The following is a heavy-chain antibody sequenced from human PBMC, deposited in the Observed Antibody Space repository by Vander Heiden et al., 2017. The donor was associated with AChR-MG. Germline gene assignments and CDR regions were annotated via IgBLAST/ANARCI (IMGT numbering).Heavy chain of an antibody. Sequence: EVQLVESGGGLVQPGGSLSLSCAASGFTVSSDWMSWVRQAPGKGLEWVANIKQDGSEKYYVDSVKGRFTISRDNAKNSLYLQMNSLRAEDTAVYYCARLGWQLVLGDWGQGTLVTVSS. V-gene: IGHV3-7*01. CDR1: GFTVSSDW. D-gene: IGHD2-15*01. J-gene: IGHJ4*02. CDR2: IKQDGSEK. CDR3: ARLGWQLVLGD.